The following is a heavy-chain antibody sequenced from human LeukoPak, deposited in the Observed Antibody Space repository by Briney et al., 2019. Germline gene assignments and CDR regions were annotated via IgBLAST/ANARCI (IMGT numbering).Heavy chain of an antibody. CDR2: ISSSSSYI. J-gene: IGHJ3*02. V-gene: IGHV3-21*01. D-gene: IGHD3-22*01. CDR3: ARDNGLTIIVVDAFDI. Sequence: GGSLRLSCAASGFTFSSYSMNWVRQAPGKGLEWVSSISSSSSYIYYADSVKGRFTISRDNAKNSLYLQMNSLRAEDTAVYYCARDNGLTIIVVDAFDIWGQGTMVTVSS. CDR1: GFTFSSYS.